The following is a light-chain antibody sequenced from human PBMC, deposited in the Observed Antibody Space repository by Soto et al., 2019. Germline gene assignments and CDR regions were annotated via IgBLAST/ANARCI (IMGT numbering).Light chain of an antibody. V-gene: IGKV3-20*01. J-gene: IGKJ5*01. Sequence: EIVLTQSPGTLSLSRWERATLSCRASQSVSSSYLAWYQQKPGQAPRLLIYGASSRATGIPDRFSGSGSGTDFTLTISRLEPEDFAVYYCQQYGSSPPITFGQGTRLEN. CDR3: QQYGSSPPIT. CDR1: QSVSSSY. CDR2: GAS.